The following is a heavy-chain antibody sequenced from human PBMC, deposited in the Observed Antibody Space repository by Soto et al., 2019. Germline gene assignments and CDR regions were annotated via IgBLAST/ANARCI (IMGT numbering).Heavy chain of an antibody. V-gene: IGHV1-69*13. CDR2: IVPIFGKA. CDR1: GGTFSDSV. J-gene: IGHJ4*02. CDR3: ARGRDGSNYYFDY. D-gene: IGHD3-10*01. Sequence: SSVKVSCKASGGTFSDSVTNWVRPAPGRGHEWMGGIVPIFGKANLAEKFQDRVTITADESTSTAYMELSSLRSEDSAVYYCARGRDGSNYYFDYWGQGTLVTVSS.